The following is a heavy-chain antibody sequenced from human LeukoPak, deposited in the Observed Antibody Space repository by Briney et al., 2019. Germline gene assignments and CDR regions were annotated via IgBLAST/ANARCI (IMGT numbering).Heavy chain of an antibody. D-gene: IGHD6-13*01. J-gene: IGHJ6*02. Sequence: GASVKVSCKASGYTFTSYGISWVRQAPGQGLEWMGWISAYNGNTNYAQKLQGRVTMITDTSTSTAYMELRSLRSDDTAVYYCARDQGSSSWSQHYYYGMDVWGQGTTVTVSS. CDR2: ISAYNGNT. CDR1: GYTFTSYG. V-gene: IGHV1-18*01. CDR3: ARDQGSSSWSQHYYYGMDV.